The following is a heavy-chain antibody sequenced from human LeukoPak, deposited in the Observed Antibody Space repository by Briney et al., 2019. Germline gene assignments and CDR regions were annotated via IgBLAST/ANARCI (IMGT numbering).Heavy chain of an antibody. CDR1: RFTLSSYD. CDR2: ISSSGLTI. CDR3: ARESYLAAAGTNPDY. J-gene: IGHJ4*02. D-gene: IGHD6-13*01. V-gene: IGHV3-48*03. Sequence: GGSLRLSCAASRFTLSSYDMNWVRQAPGKGLEGLSYISSSGLTIYYADSVKGRFTISRDNAKNSLYLQMNSLRAEDTGVYYCARESYLAAAGTNPDYWGQGTLVTVSS.